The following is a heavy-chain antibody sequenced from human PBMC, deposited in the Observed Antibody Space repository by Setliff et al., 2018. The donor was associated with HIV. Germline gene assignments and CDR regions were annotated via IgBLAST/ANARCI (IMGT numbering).Heavy chain of an antibody. CDR3: ARGAYRFDS. CDR1: GGSISNYF. J-gene: IGHJ5*01. V-gene: IGHV4-4*08. D-gene: IGHD2-2*01. Sequence: SETLSLTCNVSGGSISNYFWSWIRQPPGKGLEWVGYIYSSGRTNYNPSLKSRVTMSVDTSKNQFSLKLNSVTATDTALYYCARGAYRFDSWGQGNLVTVSS. CDR2: IYSSGRT.